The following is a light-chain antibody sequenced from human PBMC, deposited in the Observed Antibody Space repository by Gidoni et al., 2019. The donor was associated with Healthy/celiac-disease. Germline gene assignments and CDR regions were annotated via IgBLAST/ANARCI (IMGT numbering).Light chain of an antibody. Sequence: AIQLPQSPSSLSASVGDRVTITSRASQGISSALAWYQQKPEKAPKLLIYDASSLESGVPSRFSGSGSGTDFTLTISSLQPEDFATYYCQQFNSYPLTFGGGTKLEIK. V-gene: IGKV1-13*02. CDR2: DAS. CDR3: QQFNSYPLT. J-gene: IGKJ4*01. CDR1: QGISSA.